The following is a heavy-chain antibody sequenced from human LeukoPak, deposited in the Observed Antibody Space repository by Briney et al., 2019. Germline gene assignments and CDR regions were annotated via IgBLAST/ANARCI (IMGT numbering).Heavy chain of an antibody. Sequence: GRSLRLSCAASGFTFSSYGMHWVRQAPGTGLEWVAVIWSDGNNKYYADSVKGRFTISRDNSKNTLYLQMNGLRAEDTAVYYCARDQGYSNTCYDCWGQGTLVTVSS. CDR3: ARDQGYSNTCYDC. D-gene: IGHD6-13*01. CDR2: IWSDGNNK. J-gene: IGHJ4*02. CDR1: GFTFSSYG. V-gene: IGHV3-33*01.